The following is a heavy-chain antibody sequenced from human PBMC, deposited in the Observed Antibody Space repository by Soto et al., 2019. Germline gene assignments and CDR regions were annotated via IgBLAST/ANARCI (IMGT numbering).Heavy chain of an antibody. CDR3: ARLHKGSPPGIRRWYYFDY. Sequence: SETLSLTCTVSGGSISSSSYYWGWIRQPPGRGLEWIGSIYYSGSTYYNPSLKSRVTISVDTSKNQFSLKLSSVTAADTAVYYCARLHKGSPPGIRRWYYFDYWGQGTLVTASS. CDR1: GGSISSSSYY. V-gene: IGHV4-39*01. CDR2: IYYSGST. D-gene: IGHD2-15*01. J-gene: IGHJ4*02.